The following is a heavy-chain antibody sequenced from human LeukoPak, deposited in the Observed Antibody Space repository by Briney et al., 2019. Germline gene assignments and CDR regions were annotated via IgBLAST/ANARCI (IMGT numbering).Heavy chain of an antibody. CDR2: ISGGTT. J-gene: IGHJ4*02. V-gene: IGHV3-49*03. Sequence: GGSLRLSCTASGFTFGDYLMSWFRQAPGKGLEWIGFISGGTTEYAASVKGRFTIPRDDSTSIAYLQMNSLTTEDTAVYYCSRGSGWLSVYWGQGTLVTVSS. D-gene: IGHD6-19*01. CDR1: GFTFGDYL. CDR3: SRGSGWLSVY.